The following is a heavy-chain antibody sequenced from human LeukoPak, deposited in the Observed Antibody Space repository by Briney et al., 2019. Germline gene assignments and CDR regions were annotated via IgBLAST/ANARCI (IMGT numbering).Heavy chain of an antibody. Sequence: ASVKVSCKASGYTFTGYYMHWVRQAPGQGLEWMGWINPNSGVTNFAQKFQGRVTMTRDTSISTAYMELSRLRSDDTAVYYCASSRRGIIEDGGNSGSFTYPLRDAFDIWGQGTMVTVSS. CDR2: INPNSGVT. CDR3: ASSRRGIIEDGGNSGSFTYPLRDAFDI. D-gene: IGHD4-23*01. J-gene: IGHJ3*02. V-gene: IGHV1-2*02. CDR1: GYTFTGYY.